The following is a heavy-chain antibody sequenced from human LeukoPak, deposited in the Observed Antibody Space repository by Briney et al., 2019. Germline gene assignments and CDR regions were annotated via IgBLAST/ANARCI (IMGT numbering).Heavy chain of an antibody. Sequence: ASVKVSCKASGHSFTGYYIHWVRQAPGQGLEWMGWINPNSGDTKHAQKFQGRVTLTRDTSIGTASIELSSLRSDDTAVYFCAREMGMGSTFPPLNYWGQGTLVTVSS. J-gene: IGHJ4*02. CDR2: INPNSGDT. CDR3: AREMGMGSTFPPLNY. V-gene: IGHV1-2*02. D-gene: IGHD1-26*01. CDR1: GHSFTGYY.